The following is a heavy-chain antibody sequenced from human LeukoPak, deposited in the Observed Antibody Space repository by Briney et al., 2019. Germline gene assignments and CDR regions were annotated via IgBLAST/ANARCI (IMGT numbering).Heavy chain of an antibody. V-gene: IGHV3-21*01. D-gene: IGHD6-19*01. CDR2: IISSSSYM. Sequence: GGSLRLSCAASGFAFSSYSMNWVCRAPGKGLGWVSSIISSSSYMYYAAPVRGRFTISRDNDKNSLYLQMNSLRDEDTAVYYCARGVAVAGNDYWGQGTLVTVSS. J-gene: IGHJ4*02. CDR1: GFAFSSYS. CDR3: ARGVAVAGNDY.